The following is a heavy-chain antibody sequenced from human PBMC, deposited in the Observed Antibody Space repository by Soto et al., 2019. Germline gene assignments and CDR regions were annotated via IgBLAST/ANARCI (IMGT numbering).Heavy chain of an antibody. CDR1: GFSLTNGRMG. V-gene: IGHV2-26*01. CDR2: FFSDAER. D-gene: IGHD4-17*01. Sequence: SGPTLVNTTETLTLTCSVSGFSLTNGRMGVSWIRQPPGKALEWLAHFFSDAERSYSTSMQSRLNMYKDSSGSQVVLTMTNMDPADTATYFCARMDGDYNYYGLDVWGHGIAVTVSS. CDR3: ARMDGDYNYYGLDV. J-gene: IGHJ6*02.